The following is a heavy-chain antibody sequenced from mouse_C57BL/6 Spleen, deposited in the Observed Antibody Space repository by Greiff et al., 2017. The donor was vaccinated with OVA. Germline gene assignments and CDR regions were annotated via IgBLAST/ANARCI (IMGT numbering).Heavy chain of an antibody. CDR1: GYSFTGYY. D-gene: IGHD1-1*01. V-gene: IGHV1-42*01. J-gene: IGHJ3*01. Sequence: VQLQQSGPELVKPGASVKISCKASGYSFTGYYMNWVKQSPEKSLEWIGEINPSTGGTTYNQKFKAKATLTVDKSSSTAYMQLKSLTSEDSAVYYGARSLSWQAWFAYWGQGTLVTVSA. CDR2: INPSTGGT. CDR3: ARSLSWQAWFAY.